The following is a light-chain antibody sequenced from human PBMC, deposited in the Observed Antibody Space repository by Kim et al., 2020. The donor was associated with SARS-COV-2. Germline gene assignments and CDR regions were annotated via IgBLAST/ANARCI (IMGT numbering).Light chain of an antibody. J-gene: IGLJ3*02. CDR1: SLRSYY. V-gene: IGLV3-19*01. CDR3: NSRDNSDKHWV. CDR2: GKN. Sequence: SSELTQDPAVSVALGHTVRITCQGDSLRSYYASWYQRRPGQAPLLVIYGKNNRPSGIPDRFSGSSSGNTASLTITGAQAEDEADYYCNSRDNSDKHWVFGGGTQLTVL.